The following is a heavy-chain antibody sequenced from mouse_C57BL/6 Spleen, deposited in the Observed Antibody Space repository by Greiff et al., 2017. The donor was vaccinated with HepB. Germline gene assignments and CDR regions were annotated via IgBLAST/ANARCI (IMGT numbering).Heavy chain of an antibody. Sequence: VQLQQPGAELVMPGASVKLSCKASGYTFTSYWMHWVKQRPGQGLEWIGEIDPSDRYTNYNQKFKGKSKLNVDKSSSTAYMQLSSLTSEDSAVYYCARPNTVVAPGFAYWGQGTLVTVSA. CDR1: GYTFTSYW. D-gene: IGHD1-1*01. V-gene: IGHV1-69*01. CDR3: ARPNTVVAPGFAY. CDR2: IDPSDRYT. J-gene: IGHJ3*01.